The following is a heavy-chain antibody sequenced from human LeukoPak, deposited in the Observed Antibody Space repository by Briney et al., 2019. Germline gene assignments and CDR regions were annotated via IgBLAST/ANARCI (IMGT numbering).Heavy chain of an antibody. CDR3: ARRIYCTGGESYDGWFDP. V-gene: IGHV1-69*04. D-gene: IGHD2-8*02. J-gene: IGHJ5*02. Sequence: SVKVSCKASGDSLSSHELSWVRQAPGQGLEWMGRIIPIFDVTTYAQKFQGRVTITADKSTSTAYMELRSLRSEDTAVYYCARRIYCTGGESYDGWFDPWGQGTLVTVSS. CDR1: GDSLSSHE. CDR2: IIPIFDVT.